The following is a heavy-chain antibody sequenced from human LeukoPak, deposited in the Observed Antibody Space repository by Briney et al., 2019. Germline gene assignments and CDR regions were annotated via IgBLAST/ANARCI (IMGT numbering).Heavy chain of an antibody. V-gene: IGHV4-61*02. CDR1: GGSISSGSYY. D-gene: IGHD6-19*01. CDR3: ARGTPVAEYFQH. CDR2: IYTSGST. Sequence: SETLSLTCTVSGGSISSGSYYWSWIRQPAGTGLEWIGRIYTSGSTNYNPSLKSRVTISVGTSKNQFSLKLSSVTAADTAVYYCARGTPVAEYFQHWGQGTLVTVSS. J-gene: IGHJ1*01.